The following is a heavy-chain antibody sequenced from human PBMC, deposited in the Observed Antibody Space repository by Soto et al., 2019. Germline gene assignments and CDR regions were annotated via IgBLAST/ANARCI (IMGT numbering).Heavy chain of an antibody. J-gene: IGHJ6*02. Sequence: PSETLSLTCSVSGGSMRSYYWNWLRQPAGKGLEWIGRIYSRGNTNYNPSVKSRVTMSVDTSKNEFSLRLNSVTAADTAVYYCAGIGEDVYYGMDVWGQGTTVTVSS. CDR1: GGSMRSYY. V-gene: IGHV4-4*07. CDR3: AGIGEDVYYGMDV. CDR2: IYSRGNT. D-gene: IGHD2-21*01.